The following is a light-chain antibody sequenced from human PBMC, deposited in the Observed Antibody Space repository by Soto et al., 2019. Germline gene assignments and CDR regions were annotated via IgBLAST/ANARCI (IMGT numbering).Light chain of an antibody. CDR2: NVS. CDR1: QRLSSSY. J-gene: IGKJ1*01. Sequence: EIVLTQSPGILSLSPGERATLSCRASQRLSSSYLAWYQQRPGQAPRLLIYNVSFRATGIPDRLSGSGSGTDLNHHISRREPEYFAVYYCQQYGNSPRTFGQGTKEEIK. V-gene: IGKV3-20*01. CDR3: QQYGNSPRT.